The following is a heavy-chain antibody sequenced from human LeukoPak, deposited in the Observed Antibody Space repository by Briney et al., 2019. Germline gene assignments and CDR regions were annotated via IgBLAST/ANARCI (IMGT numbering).Heavy chain of an antibody. V-gene: IGHV3-66*01. D-gene: IGHD2-2*01. CDR3: ARDSDERYCSSTSCFPY. J-gene: IGHJ4*02. Sequence: PGGSLRLSCAASGFTVSSNYMSWVRQAPGKGLEWVSVIYSGGSTYYADSVKGRFTISRDNSKNTLYLQMNSLRAEDTAVYYCARDSDERYCSSTSCFPYWGQGTLVTVSS. CDR2: IYSGGST. CDR1: GFTVSSNY.